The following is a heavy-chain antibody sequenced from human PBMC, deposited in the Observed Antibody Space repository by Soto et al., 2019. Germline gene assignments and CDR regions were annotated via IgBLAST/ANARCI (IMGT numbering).Heavy chain of an antibody. CDR1: GFSLSTSGVG. CDR2: IYWDDDK. J-gene: IGHJ4*02. Sequence: QITLKESGPTRVKPTQTLTLTCTFSGFSLSTSGVGVGWIRQPPGKALERLALIYWDDDKRYSPSLKSRLTITKETSKNQVVLTMTTMDPVDTATYYWAHRAGVHDNWNEGYFDFWGQGAMVTVSS. D-gene: IGHD1-1*01. CDR3: AHRAGVHDNWNEGYFDF. V-gene: IGHV2-5*02.